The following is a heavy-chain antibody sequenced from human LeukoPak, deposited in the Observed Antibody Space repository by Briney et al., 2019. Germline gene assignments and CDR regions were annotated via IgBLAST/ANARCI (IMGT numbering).Heavy chain of an antibody. CDR1: GFRLSNYA. CDR3: ARERGRGRDSPWFDY. D-gene: IGHD1-26*01. V-gene: IGHV3-53*01. J-gene: IGHJ4*02. CDR2: IYSDGST. Sequence: GGSLRLSCAACGFRLSNYAMSWVRQAPGKGLEWVSVIYSDGSTYYADSVKGRFTISRDNSKNTLDLQMTGLRAEDTAVYYCARERGRGRDSPWFDYWGQGTLVTVSS.